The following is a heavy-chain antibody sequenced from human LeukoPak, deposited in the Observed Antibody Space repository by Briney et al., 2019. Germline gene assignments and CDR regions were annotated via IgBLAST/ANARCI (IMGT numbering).Heavy chain of an antibody. V-gene: IGHV4-59*01. J-gene: IGHJ3*02. CDR1: GGSFSGYY. D-gene: IGHD6-25*01. CDR2: IYYSGST. Sequence: PSETLSLTCAVYGGSFSGYYWSWIRQPPGKGLEWIGYIYYSGSTNYNPSLKSRVIISVDTSKNQFSLKLSSVTAADTAVYYCASRGYGDDAFDIWGQGTMVTVSS. CDR3: ASRGYGDDAFDI.